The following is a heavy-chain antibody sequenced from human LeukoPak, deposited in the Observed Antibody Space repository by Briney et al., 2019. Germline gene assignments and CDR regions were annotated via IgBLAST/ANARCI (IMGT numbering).Heavy chain of an antibody. D-gene: IGHD3-9*01. V-gene: IGHV3-21*01. J-gene: IGHJ4*02. CDR1: GFTFSSYT. CDR3: ARATSYDILTGYSDY. CDR2: ISSSSSYI. Sequence: GSLRLPCAASGFTFSSYTMNWVRQAPGKGLEWVSSISSSSSYIYYADSVKGRFTISRDNAKKSVYLQMNSLRAEDTAVYYCARATSYDILTGYSDYWGQGTLVTVSS.